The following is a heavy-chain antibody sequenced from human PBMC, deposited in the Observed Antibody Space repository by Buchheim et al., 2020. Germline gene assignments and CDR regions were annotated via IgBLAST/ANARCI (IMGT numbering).Heavy chain of an antibody. Sequence: EVQLVESGGHLVQPGGSLRLSCAASGFTFSTNWMSWVRQAPGKGLEWVANIKQDGSQKYYVDSVKGRFTISRDNAKNSLYLQMYSLRAKDTAVYYCARDPIYYYDSSGYYEDGPYWGQGTL. CDR2: IKQDGSQK. D-gene: IGHD3-22*01. V-gene: IGHV3-7*01. CDR3: ARDPIYYYDSSGYYEDGPY. J-gene: IGHJ4*02. CDR1: GFTFSTNW.